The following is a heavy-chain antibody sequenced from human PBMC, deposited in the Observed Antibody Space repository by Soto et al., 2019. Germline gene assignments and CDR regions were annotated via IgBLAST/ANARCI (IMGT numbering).Heavy chain of an antibody. Sequence: GGSLRLSCAASGFTFSSYAMSWVRQAPGKGLEWVSAISGSGGNTYYADSVKGRFTISRDNARSSLYLQINSLRAEDTAIYYCTRTADFTSAFDIWGQGTMVTVS. D-gene: IGHD7-27*01. CDR1: GFTFSSYA. J-gene: IGHJ3*02. CDR2: ISGSGGNT. V-gene: IGHV3-23*01. CDR3: TRTADFTSAFDI.